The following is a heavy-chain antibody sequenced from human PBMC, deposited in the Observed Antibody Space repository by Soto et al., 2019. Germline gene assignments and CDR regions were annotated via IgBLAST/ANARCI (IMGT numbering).Heavy chain of an antibody. J-gene: IGHJ6*02. Sequence: GGSLRLSCAASGFTFSSYAMHWVRQAPGKGLEWVAVISYDGSNKYYADSVKGRFTISRDNSKNTLYLQMNSLRAEDTAVYYCARAVRAWYLYYGMDVWGQGTTVTVSS. D-gene: IGHD6-13*01. CDR1: GFTFSSYA. CDR2: ISYDGSNK. CDR3: ARAVRAWYLYYGMDV. V-gene: IGHV3-30-3*01.